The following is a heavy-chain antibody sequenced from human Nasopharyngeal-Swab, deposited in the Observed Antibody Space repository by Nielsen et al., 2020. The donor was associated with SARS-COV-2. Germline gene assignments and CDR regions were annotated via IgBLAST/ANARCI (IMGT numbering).Heavy chain of an antibody. CDR3: AKDYPYYYDSSGYYRFGAFDI. CDR2: ISSSSSTI. V-gene: IGHV3-48*01. CDR1: GFTFSSYS. D-gene: IGHD3-22*01. J-gene: IGHJ3*02. Sequence: GGSLRLSCAASGFTFSSYSMNWVRQAPGKGLEWVSYISSSSSTIYYADSVKGRFTISRDNAKNSLYLQMNSLRAEDTAVYYCAKDYPYYYDSSGYYRFGAFDIWGQGTMATVSS.